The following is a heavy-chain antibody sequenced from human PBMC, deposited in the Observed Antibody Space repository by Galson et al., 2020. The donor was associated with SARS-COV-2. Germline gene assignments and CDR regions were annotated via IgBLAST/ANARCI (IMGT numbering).Heavy chain of an antibody. CDR1: GGTFSSYA. CDR2: LIPIFGTA. V-gene: IGHV1-69*13. J-gene: IGHJ5*02. D-gene: IGHD2-2*01. Sequence: SVKVSCKASGGTFSSYAISWVRQAPGQGLEWMGGLIPIFGTANYAQKFQGRVTITADESTSTAYMELSSLRSEDTAVYYCARDSRYCSSTSCYYNWFDPWGQGTLVTVSS. CDR3: ARDSRYCSSTSCYYNWFDP.